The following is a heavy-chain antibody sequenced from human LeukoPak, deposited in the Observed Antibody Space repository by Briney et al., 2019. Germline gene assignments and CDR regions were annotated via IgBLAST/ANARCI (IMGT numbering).Heavy chain of an antibody. CDR1: GFTFSDYY. Sequence: GGSLRLSCAASGFTFSDYYMSWIRQAPGKGLEWVSYISSSGSTIYYADSVKGRFTISGDNAKNSLYLQMNSLRAEDTAFYFCARSATTVTTRYFDLWGRGTLVTVSS. CDR3: ARSATTVTTRYFDL. J-gene: IGHJ2*01. D-gene: IGHD4-17*01. V-gene: IGHV3-11*01. CDR2: ISSSGSTI.